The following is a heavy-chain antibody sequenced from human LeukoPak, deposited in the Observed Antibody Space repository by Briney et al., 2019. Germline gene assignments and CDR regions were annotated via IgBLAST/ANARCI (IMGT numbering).Heavy chain of an antibody. CDR3: ARLSPCTNGVCLYNWFDP. V-gene: IGHV5-51*01. Sequence: GESLKISCKGSGYSFTSYWIGWVRQMPGKGLEWMGIIYRGDSDTRYSPSFQGQVTISADKSISTAYLQWSSLKASDTAMYYCARLSPCTNGVCLYNWFDPWGQGTLVTVSS. D-gene: IGHD2-8*01. J-gene: IGHJ5*02. CDR1: GYSFTSYW. CDR2: IYRGDSDT.